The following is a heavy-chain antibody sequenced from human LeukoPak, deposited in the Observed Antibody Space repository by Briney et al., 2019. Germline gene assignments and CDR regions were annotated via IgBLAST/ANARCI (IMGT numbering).Heavy chain of an antibody. D-gene: IGHD3-3*01. V-gene: IGHV4-34*01. CDR3: ARGRTRRRTTYYDFWSGYPYFDY. J-gene: IGHJ4*02. CDR2: INHSGSA. CDR1: GGSFSGYY. Sequence: SETLSLTCAVYGGSFSGYYWSWIRQPPGKGLEWIGEINHSGSANYNPSLKSRVTISVDTSKNQFSLKLSSVTAADTAVYYCARGRTRRRTTYYDFWSGYPYFDYWGQGTLVTVSS.